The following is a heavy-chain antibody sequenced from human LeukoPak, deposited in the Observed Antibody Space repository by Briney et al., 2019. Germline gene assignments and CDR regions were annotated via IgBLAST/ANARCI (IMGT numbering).Heavy chain of an antibody. J-gene: IGHJ4*02. CDR1: GFTFSSYA. Sequence: PGGSLRLSCAASGFTFSSYAMPWVRQAPGKGLEYVSAISSNGGSTYYANSVKGRFTISRDNSKNTLYLQMGSLRAEDMAVYYCARGGYSYGSTFDYWGQGTLVTVSS. CDR2: ISSNGGST. V-gene: IGHV3-64*01. CDR3: ARGGYSYGSTFDY. D-gene: IGHD5-18*01.